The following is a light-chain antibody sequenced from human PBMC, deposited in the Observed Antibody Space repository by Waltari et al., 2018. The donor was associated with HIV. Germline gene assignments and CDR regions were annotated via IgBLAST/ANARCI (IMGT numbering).Light chain of an antibody. Sequence: FPMTQFPSSLSTSVGVRATSTCRASQGISNYLNWYQQKPGKAPKLLIYAASRLQSGVPSRFRGSGSGTDFTLTISSLQPEDFATYYCQQGFSNTRNFGQGTNLEI. J-gene: IGKJ2*01. CDR2: AAS. CDR1: QGISNY. CDR3: QQGFSNTRN. V-gene: IGKV1-39*01.